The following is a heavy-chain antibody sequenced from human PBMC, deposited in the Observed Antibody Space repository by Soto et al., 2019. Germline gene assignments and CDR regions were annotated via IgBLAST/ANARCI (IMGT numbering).Heavy chain of an antibody. CDR1: VYNLASYW. Sequence: GESLKISSKGSVYNLASYWINWVRQMRGKGLEWLGHIDPSDSSTTYSPSFQCHVTISVDKSISTAYLQWSSLKASDTAMYYFARLGDDYSNSGMDVWGQGTTVTVSS. D-gene: IGHD4-4*01. CDR3: ARLGDDYSNSGMDV. CDR2: IDPSDSST. J-gene: IGHJ6*02. V-gene: IGHV5-10-1*01.